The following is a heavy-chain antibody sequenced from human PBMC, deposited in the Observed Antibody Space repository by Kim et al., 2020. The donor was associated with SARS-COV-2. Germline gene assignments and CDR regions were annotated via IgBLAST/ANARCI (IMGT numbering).Heavy chain of an antibody. J-gene: IGHJ2*01. CDR1: GGSVSSGTYY. D-gene: IGHD2-21*01. Sequence: SETLSLTCTVSGGSVSSGTYYWSWIRQPPGKGLEWIGYIYYSGSTNYNPSLKSRVTISVDTSKNQFSQKLSSVTAADTAVYYCARVMWSLDYWYFDLWGRGTLVTVSS. CDR3: ARVMWSLDYWYFDL. V-gene: IGHV4-61*01. CDR2: IYYSGST.